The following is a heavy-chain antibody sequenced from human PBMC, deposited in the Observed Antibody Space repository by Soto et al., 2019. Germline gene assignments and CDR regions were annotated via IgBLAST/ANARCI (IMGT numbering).Heavy chain of an antibody. Sequence: SVKVSCKASGGTFGSYAVSWVRQAPGQGLEWMGGIIPIFGTAKYAKKLQGRVTITADESTRTAYMELSSLSSEDTDVYYCARVGQWLAYGMDVWGQGTTGTVS. CDR1: GGTFGSYA. V-gene: IGHV1-69*01. CDR2: IIPIFGTA. CDR3: ARVGQWLAYGMDV. J-gene: IGHJ6*02. D-gene: IGHD6-19*01.